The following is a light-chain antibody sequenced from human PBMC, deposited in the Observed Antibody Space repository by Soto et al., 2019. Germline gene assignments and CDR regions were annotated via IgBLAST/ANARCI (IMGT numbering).Light chain of an antibody. Sequence: DIVMTQSPDSLAVSLGKGAPTNCKSSQRVLYSSNNKNYLAWYQQKPGQPPKLLIYWASTRESGVPDRFSGSGSGTDFTLTISSLQAEDVAVYYCQQYFRPWTFGQGTKVEIK. V-gene: IGKV4-1*01. CDR3: QQYFRPWT. J-gene: IGKJ1*01. CDR1: QRVLYSSNNKNY. CDR2: WAS.